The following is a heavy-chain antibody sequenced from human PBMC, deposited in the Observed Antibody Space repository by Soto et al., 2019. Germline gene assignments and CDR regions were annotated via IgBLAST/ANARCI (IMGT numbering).Heavy chain of an antibody. CDR2: ISETGSHT. Sequence: WGSLRLSCEASGFTFTDNHMSWIRQAPGKGLEWVALISETGSHTAYAESVKGRFTISRDNARPSVFLQMNSLRSDDTAVYFCARSLRATSPLTFWGQGTPVTVSS. V-gene: IGHV3-11*06. D-gene: IGHD7-27*01. J-gene: IGHJ4*02. CDR3: ARSLRATSPLTF. CDR1: GFTFTDNH.